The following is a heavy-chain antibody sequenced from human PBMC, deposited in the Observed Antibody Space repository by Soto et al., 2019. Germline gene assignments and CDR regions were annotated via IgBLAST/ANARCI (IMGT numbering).Heavy chain of an antibody. CDR2: ISAYNGNT. CDR1: GYTFTSYG. CDR3: ARANPRRITENWFDP. V-gene: IGHV1-18*04. D-gene: IGHD1-20*01. J-gene: IGHJ5*02. Sequence: VASVKVSCKASGYTFTSYGISWVRQAPGQGLEWMGWISAYNGNTNYAQKLQGRVTMTTDTSTSTAYMGLRSLRSDDTAVYYCARANPRRITENWFDPWGQGTLVTVSS.